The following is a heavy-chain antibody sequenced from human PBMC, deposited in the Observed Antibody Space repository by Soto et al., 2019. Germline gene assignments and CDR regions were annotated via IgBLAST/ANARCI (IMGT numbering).Heavy chain of an antibody. Sequence: GSLRLSCAVSGFSVSSYYMSWVRQAPGKALEWVSDIYSGGSTNYADSVKGRFTISRDNSKNTLYLQMNSLRAEDTAVYYCARDTHTSSWYVAPDYWGQGTMVTVSS. CDR1: GFSVSSYY. V-gene: IGHV3-66*01. J-gene: IGHJ4*02. CDR2: IYSGGST. CDR3: ARDTHTSSWYVAPDY. D-gene: IGHD6-13*01.